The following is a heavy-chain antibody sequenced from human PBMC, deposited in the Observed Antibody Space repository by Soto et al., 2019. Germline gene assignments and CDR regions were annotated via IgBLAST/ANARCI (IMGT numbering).Heavy chain of an antibody. CDR3: VRKNPGTRPFDY. Sequence: GGSLRLSCAASGFTFDTYAMNWVRQAPGKGLAWVSAIGTDSNTYYADSVKGRFTISRDNSRTTLYLQMNSLRAEDTALYYCVRKNPGTRPFDYWGQGTLVTVSP. J-gene: IGHJ4*01. CDR2: IGTDSNT. CDR1: GFTFDTYA. V-gene: IGHV3-23*01.